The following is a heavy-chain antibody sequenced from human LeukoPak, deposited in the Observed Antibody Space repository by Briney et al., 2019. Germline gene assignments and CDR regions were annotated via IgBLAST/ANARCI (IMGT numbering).Heavy chain of an antibody. D-gene: IGHD6-13*01. CDR1: GGSISSGDYF. CDR2: IYYSGST. CDR3: ARLNGYSSSWFPYYFDS. J-gene: IGHJ4*02. Sequence: SETLSLTCTVSGGSISSGDYFWSWIRQPPGEGLEWIGTIYYSGSTYYNPSLKSRVTISLDTSKNQFSLKLSSVTAADTAVYYCARLNGYSSSWFPYYFDSWGQGTLVTVSS. V-gene: IGHV4-39*07.